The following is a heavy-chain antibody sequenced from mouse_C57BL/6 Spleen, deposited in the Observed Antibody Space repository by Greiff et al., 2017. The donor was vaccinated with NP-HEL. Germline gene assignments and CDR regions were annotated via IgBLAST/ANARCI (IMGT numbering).Heavy chain of an antibody. CDR3: AGDTGGTAYFDD. CDR1: GFTFSDYY. D-gene: IGHD1-1*01. Sequence: EVKLVESEGGLVQPGSSMKLSCTASGFTFSDYYMAWVRQVPEKGLEWVADINYDGSSTYYLDSLKSRFIISRDNATNILYLQMSSLKSEDTATYCCAGDTGGTAYFDDWGKGTTVTVSS. CDR2: INYDGSST. J-gene: IGHJ2*01. V-gene: IGHV5-16*01.